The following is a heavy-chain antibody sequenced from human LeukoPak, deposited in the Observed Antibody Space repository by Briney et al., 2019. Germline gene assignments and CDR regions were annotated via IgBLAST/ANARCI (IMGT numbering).Heavy chain of an antibody. V-gene: IGHV1-18*01. J-gene: IGHJ4*02. Sequence: ASVKVSCKASGYTFTSYGISWVRQAPGQGLEWMGWISAYNGNTNFAQKLQGRVTMTTYTSTSTAYMELRSLRSDDTAVYYCARVVVIPAAFPGILDYWGQGTLVTVSS. CDR1: GYTFTSYG. CDR3: ARVVVIPAAFPGILDY. CDR2: ISAYNGNT. D-gene: IGHD2-2*01.